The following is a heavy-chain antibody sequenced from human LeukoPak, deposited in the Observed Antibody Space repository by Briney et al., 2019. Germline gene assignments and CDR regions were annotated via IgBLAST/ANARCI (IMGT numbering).Heavy chain of an antibody. CDR2: ISAYNGNT. CDR3: ARIAAAGYYFDY. V-gene: IGHV1-18*01. Sequence: ASVKVSCKASGYTFTSYGVSWVRQAPGQGLEWMGWISAYNGNTNYAQKLQGRVTMTTDTSTSTAYMELRSLRSDDTAVYYCARIAAAGYYFDYWGQGTLVTVSS. D-gene: IGHD6-13*01. J-gene: IGHJ4*02. CDR1: GYTFTSYG.